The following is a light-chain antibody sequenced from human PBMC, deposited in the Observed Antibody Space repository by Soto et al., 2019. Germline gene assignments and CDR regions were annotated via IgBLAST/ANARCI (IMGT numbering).Light chain of an antibody. CDR2: DTS. V-gene: IGKV1-5*01. J-gene: IGKJ1*01. CDR1: QYISSW. CDR3: QQYNTYPWT. Sequence: DIKMTQSPSTLSASVGDRVTITCRASQYISSWLAWYQQKPGTAPRLLIYDTSNLEDGVPSTFSGSGSGTDFTLTVSSLQPDDSATYYCQQYNTYPWTFGQGTKV.